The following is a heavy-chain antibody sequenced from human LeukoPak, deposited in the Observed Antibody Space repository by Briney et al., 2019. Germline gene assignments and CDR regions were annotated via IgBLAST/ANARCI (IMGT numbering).Heavy chain of an antibody. CDR3: ARGPPYSSSWYGGAPFDY. D-gene: IGHD6-13*01. CDR2: ISAYNGNT. V-gene: IGHV1-18*01. Sequence: ASVKVSCKASGYTFTSYGISCVRQAPGQGLEWMGWISAYNGNTNYAQKLQGRVTMTTDTSTSTAYMELRSLRSDDTAVYYCARGPPYSSSWYGGAPFDYWGQGTLVTVSS. J-gene: IGHJ4*02. CDR1: GYTFTSYG.